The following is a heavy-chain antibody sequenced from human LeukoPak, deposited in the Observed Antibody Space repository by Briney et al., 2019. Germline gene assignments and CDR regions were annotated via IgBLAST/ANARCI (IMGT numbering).Heavy chain of an antibody. D-gene: IGHD6-19*01. V-gene: IGHV4-61*02. CDR3: ARGGSGWNYYYYYMDV. Sequence: SETLSLICTVSGNSISSGDNYWSWIRQPAGKRLEWIVRIYTSGSTNYNPSLKSRVTISVDTSKNQFYLKLSSVTAADTAVYYCARGGSGWNYYYYYMDVWGKGTTVTISS. CDR1: GNSISSGDNY. J-gene: IGHJ6*03. CDR2: IYTSGST.